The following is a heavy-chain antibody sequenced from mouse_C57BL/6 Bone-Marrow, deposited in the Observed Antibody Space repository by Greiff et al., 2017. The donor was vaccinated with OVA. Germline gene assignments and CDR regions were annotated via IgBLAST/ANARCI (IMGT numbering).Heavy chain of an antibody. V-gene: IGHV1-69*01. CDR1: GYTFTSYW. Sequence: QVQLQQSGAELVMPGASVKLSCKASGYTFTSYWMHWVKQRPGQGLEWIGEIDPSDSYTNYNQKFKGKSTLTVDKSSSTAYMQLSSLTSEDSAVYYCARDWDENWYFDVWGTGTTVTVSS. J-gene: IGHJ1*03. D-gene: IGHD4-1*01. CDR3: ARDWDENWYFDV. CDR2: IDPSDSYT.